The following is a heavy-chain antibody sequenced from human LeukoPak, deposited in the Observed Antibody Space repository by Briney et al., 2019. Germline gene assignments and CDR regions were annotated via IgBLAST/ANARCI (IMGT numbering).Heavy chain of an antibody. CDR1: GGSFSGYY. Sequence: TPSETLSLTCAVYGGSFSGYYWSWIRQPPGKGLEWIGEINHSGSTNYNPSLKSRVTISVDTSKNQFSLQLSSVTAADTAVYYCARGLRRGYSYGYGYAFDIWGQGTMVTVSS. J-gene: IGHJ3*02. CDR2: INHSGST. V-gene: IGHV4-34*01. D-gene: IGHD5-18*01. CDR3: ARGLRRGYSYGYGYAFDI.